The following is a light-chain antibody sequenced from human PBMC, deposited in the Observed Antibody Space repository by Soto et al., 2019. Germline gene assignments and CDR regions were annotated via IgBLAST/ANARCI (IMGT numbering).Light chain of an antibody. CDR3: QQYNFYWT. J-gene: IGKJ1*01. CDR2: KAS. CDR1: QSISSW. V-gene: IGKV1-5*03. Sequence: DIQMTQSPSTLSASVGDRVTITCRASQSISSWLAWYQQKPGKAPKLLIYKASSLESGVPSRFSGSGSGTELTLTISSLQPDDFATYYCQQYNFYWTFGQGTKVEIK.